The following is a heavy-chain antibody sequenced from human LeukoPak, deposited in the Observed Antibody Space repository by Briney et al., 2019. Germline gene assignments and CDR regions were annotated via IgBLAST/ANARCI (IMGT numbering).Heavy chain of an antibody. Sequence: SETLSLTCTVSGGSISSYYWSWIRQPAGKGLEWIGRIYTSGSTNYNPSLKSRVTMSVDTSKNQFSLKLSSVTAADTAVYYCARGRRYDYIWGNYRYTTPGSFDYWARGALVTVSS. CDR1: GGSISSYY. CDR3: ARGRRYDYIWGNYRYTTPGSFDY. CDR2: IYTSGST. V-gene: IGHV4-4*07. D-gene: IGHD3-16*02. J-gene: IGHJ4*02.